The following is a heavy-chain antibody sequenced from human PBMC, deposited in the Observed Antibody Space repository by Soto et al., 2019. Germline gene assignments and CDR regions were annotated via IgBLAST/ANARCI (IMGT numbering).Heavy chain of an antibody. J-gene: IGHJ4*02. CDR1: GFTFSSYS. D-gene: IGHD2-21*02. Sequence: GGSLRLSCAASGFTFSSYSMNWVRQAPGKGLEWVSSISSSSSYIYYADSVKGRFTISRDNAKNSLYLQMNSLRAEDTAVYYCARDVRGVTTLNYWGQGTLVTVSS. CDR3: ARDVRGVTTLNY. V-gene: IGHV3-21*04. CDR2: ISSSSSYI.